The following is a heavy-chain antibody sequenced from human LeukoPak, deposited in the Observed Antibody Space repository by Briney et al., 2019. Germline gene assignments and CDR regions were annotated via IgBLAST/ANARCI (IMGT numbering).Heavy chain of an antibody. D-gene: IGHD3-10*01. J-gene: IGHJ5*02. CDR2: IIPILGIA. Sequence: ASVNVSCKASGGTFSSYTISWVRQAPGQGLEWMGRIIPILGIANYAQKLQGRVTLTADKSTSTAYMELSSLRSEETAVYYCARGGPVDAVRGSNWFDPWGQGRLVTVCS. V-gene: IGHV1-69*02. CDR1: GGTFSSYT. CDR3: ARGGPVDAVRGSNWFDP.